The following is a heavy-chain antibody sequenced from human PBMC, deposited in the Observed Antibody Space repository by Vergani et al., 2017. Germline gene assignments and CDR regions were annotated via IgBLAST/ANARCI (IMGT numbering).Heavy chain of an antibody. CDR2: IYHSGST. V-gene: IGHV4-30-2*01. Sequence: QVQLQESGPGLVKPSETLSLTCAVSGGSISSGGYSWSWIRQPPGKGLEWIGYIYHSGSTYYNPSLKSRVTISVDRSKNQFSLKLSSVTAADTAVYYCARAPLRYYDSSGYSYYFDYWGQGTLVTVSS. CDR3: ARAPLRYYDSSGYSYYFDY. D-gene: IGHD3-22*01. J-gene: IGHJ4*02. CDR1: GGSISSGGYS.